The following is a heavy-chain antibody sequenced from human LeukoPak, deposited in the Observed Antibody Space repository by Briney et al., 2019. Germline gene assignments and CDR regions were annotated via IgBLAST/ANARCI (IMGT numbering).Heavy chain of an antibody. J-gene: IGHJ3*02. D-gene: IGHD2-2*01. Sequence: PSETLSLTCTVSGGSISSYYWSWIRQPPGEGLEWIGYIYYSGSTNYNPSLKSRVTISIDTSKNQFSLKMSSVTAADTAVYYCVRGGPAYAGYAFDIWGQGTMVTVSS. V-gene: IGHV4-59*01. CDR1: GGSISSYY. CDR3: VRGGPAYAGYAFDI. CDR2: IYYSGST.